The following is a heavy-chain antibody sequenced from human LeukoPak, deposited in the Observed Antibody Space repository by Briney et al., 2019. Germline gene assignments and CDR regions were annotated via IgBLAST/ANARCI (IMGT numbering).Heavy chain of an antibody. D-gene: IGHD3-9*01. J-gene: IGHJ3*02. CDR1: GFTFDDYG. V-gene: IGHV3-30*03. Sequence: GGSLKLSCTASGFTFDDYGMSWVRQVPGKGLEWVAVISYDGSNKYYADSVKGRFTISRDNSKNTLYLQMNSLRAEDTAVYYCARGGDILTGYYTDAFDIWGQGTKVTVSS. CDR3: ARGGDILTGYYTDAFDI. CDR2: ISYDGSNK.